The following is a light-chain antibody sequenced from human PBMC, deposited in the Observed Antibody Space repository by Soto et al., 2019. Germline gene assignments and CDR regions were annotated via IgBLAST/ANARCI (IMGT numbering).Light chain of an antibody. CDR3: SSYTTSSSYV. CDR1: SSDVGGYIY. V-gene: IGLV2-14*01. Sequence: QSMLTQPPSVSGSPGQSITISCTGTSSDVGGYIYVSWYQQHPVKAPKLMIYDVTSRPSGVPYRFSGSKSGNTASLTISGLQAEDEADYYCSSYTTSSSYVFGTGTKVTVL. J-gene: IGLJ1*01. CDR2: DVT.